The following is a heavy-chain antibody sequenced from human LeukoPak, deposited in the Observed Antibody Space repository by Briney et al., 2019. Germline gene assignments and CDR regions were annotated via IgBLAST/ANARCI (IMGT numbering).Heavy chain of an antibody. CDR3: ASQGPYSSSSFDY. V-gene: IGHV4-4*09. D-gene: IGHD6-6*01. CDR2: IYTSGST. CDR1: GGSISSYY. J-gene: IGHJ4*02. Sequence: SETLSLTCTVSGGSISSYYWGWIRQPPGKGLEWIGYIYTSGSTNYNPSLKSRVTISVDTSKNQFSLKLSSVTAADTAVYYCASQGPYSSSSFDYWGQGTLVTVSS.